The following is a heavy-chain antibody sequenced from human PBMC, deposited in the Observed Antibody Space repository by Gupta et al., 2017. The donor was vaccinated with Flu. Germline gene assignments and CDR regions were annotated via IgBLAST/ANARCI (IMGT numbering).Heavy chain of an antibody. CDR1: GLSFSTYE. Sequence: EVQLVDSGGGLVQPGGSLRLSCTVSGLSFSTYEMNWVRQAPGKGLEWMTYSSPGSNTINYADSGRGRFTVSRDNARNSVYLQMNSLRVEDTAVYYCAAGGSCDFWGRGAPVTVSS. V-gene: IGHV3-48*03. J-gene: IGHJ4*02. CDR3: AAGGSCDF. D-gene: IGHD2-15*01. CDR2: SSPGSNTI.